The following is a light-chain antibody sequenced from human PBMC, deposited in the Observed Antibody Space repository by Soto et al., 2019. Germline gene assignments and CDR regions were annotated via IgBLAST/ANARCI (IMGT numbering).Light chain of an antibody. CDR2: GAS. Sequence: EIVLTQSPGTLSLSPGERATLSCRASQSVSSNYLAWYQQRPGQAPRLLIYGASSTAIGTPDRFSGSGSGTDFPLTIRRLEPEAAAVYYCQQYSNSPRTFGQGTKVEI. V-gene: IGKV3-20*01. CDR1: QSVSSNY. CDR3: QQYSNSPRT. J-gene: IGKJ1*01.